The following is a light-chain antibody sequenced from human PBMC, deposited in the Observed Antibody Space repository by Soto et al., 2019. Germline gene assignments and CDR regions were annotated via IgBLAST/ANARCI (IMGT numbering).Light chain of an antibody. V-gene: IGKV3-20*01. CDR3: QQYGTSEII. CDR2: DTS. CDR1: QSLTNSF. J-gene: IGKJ5*01. Sequence: ECVLPHYPSTLSLSPGEGATLSCMASQSLTNSFIAWYQPEPGQAPRLLIYDTSSRASGIPDRFSGSGSGTDFTLTISRLEPEDFAVFYCQQYGTSEIIVGQGTRLE.